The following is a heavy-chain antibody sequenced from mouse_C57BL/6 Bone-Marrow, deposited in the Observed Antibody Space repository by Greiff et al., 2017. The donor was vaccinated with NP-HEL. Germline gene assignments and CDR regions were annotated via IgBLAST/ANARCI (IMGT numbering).Heavy chain of an antibody. CDR1: GYTFTSYW. Sequence: QVQLKQPGAELVRPGTSVKLSCKASGYTFTSYWMHWVKQRPGQGLEWIGVIDPSDSYTNYNQKFKGKATLTVDTSSSTAYMQLSSLTSEDSAVYYCARDPLIYYGSSFDYWGQGTTLTVSS. J-gene: IGHJ2*01. CDR3: ARDPLIYYGSSFDY. D-gene: IGHD1-1*01. CDR2: IDPSDSYT. V-gene: IGHV1-59*01.